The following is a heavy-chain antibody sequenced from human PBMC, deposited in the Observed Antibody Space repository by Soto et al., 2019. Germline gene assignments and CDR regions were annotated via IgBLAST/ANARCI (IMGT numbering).Heavy chain of an antibody. D-gene: IGHD2-15*01. CDR1: GFTFSSYW. V-gene: IGHV3-7*01. J-gene: IGHJ3*02. CDR3: ARAPPVYCSGGSCHSDAFDI. CDR2: IKQDGSEK. Sequence: GGSLRLSCAASGFTFSSYWMSWVRQAPGKGLEWVANIKQDGSEKYYVDSVKGRFTISRDNAKNSLYLQMNSLRAEDTAVYYCARAPPVYCSGGSCHSDAFDIWGQGTMVTVSS.